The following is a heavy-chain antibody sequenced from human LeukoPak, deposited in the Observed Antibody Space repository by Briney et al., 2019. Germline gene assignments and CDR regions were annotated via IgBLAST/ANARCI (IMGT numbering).Heavy chain of an antibody. CDR1: GFTFSNYA. J-gene: IGHJ4*02. CDR2: ISSNGANT. Sequence: PGGSLRLSCAASGFTFSNYAMHWVRQAPGKGLEYVSAISSNGANTYYADSVKGRVTISRDNSKNTLFLQLSSLKVEDTAVYYCVKRYCSGGSCYQFDYWGQGTLVIVSS. V-gene: IGHV3-64D*09. D-gene: IGHD2-15*01. CDR3: VKRYCSGGSCYQFDY.